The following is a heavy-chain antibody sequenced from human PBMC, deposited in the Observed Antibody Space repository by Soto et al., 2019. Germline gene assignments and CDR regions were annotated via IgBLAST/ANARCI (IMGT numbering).Heavy chain of an antibody. D-gene: IGHD6-6*01. CDR2: ISYEETDT. CDR1: GFTFSSYG. Sequence: QGQLVESGGGVVQPGRSLRLSCATSGFTFSSYGMHWVRQAPGKGLEWVALISYEETDTDYADSLKGRFTISRDNSKNTLYLHMNSLRAEDTAVYYCAKDLMYSRSSLDYWGQGTLVAVSS. V-gene: IGHV3-30*18. CDR3: AKDLMYSRSSLDY. J-gene: IGHJ4*02.